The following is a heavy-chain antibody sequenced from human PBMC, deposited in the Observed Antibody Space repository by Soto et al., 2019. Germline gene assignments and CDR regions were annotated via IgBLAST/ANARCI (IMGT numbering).Heavy chain of an antibody. CDR1: GYTFTSYG. CDR2: ISAYNGNT. Sequence: QVQLVQSGAEVKKPGASVKVSCKASGYTFTSYGISWVRQAPGQGLEWMGWISAYNGNTNYAQKLQGRVTMTTDTSTSPACMELRSLRSDDTAVYYCARSVGGYCSSTSCPDVVDYWFAPWGQGTLVTVSS. CDR3: ARSVGGYCSSTSCPDVVDYWFAP. J-gene: IGHJ5*02. D-gene: IGHD2-2*01. V-gene: IGHV1-18*01.